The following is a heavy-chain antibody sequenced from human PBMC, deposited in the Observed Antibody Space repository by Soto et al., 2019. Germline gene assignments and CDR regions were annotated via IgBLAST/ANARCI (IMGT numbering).Heavy chain of an antibody. CDR1: GFTFSDYY. D-gene: IGHD1-26*01. CDR2: ISSSSSYT. J-gene: IGHJ4*02. V-gene: IGHV3-11*06. CDR3: ARHRYSGSYLFDY. Sequence: GGSLRLSCAASGFTFSDYYMSWIRQAPGKGLEWVSYISSSSSYTNYADSVKGRFTISRDNAKNSLYLQMNSLRAEDTAVYYCARHRYSGSYLFDYWGQGTLVTVSS.